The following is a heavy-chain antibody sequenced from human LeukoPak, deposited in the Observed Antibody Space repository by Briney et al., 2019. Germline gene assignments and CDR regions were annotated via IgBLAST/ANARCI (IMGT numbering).Heavy chain of an antibody. CDR1: GFTFSSYA. CDR3: AKGSSGWPTTSSI. J-gene: IGHJ4*02. V-gene: IGHV3-23*01. Sequence: GGSLRLSCAASGFTFSSYAMSWVRQAPGKGLEWVSAISGSGGSTYYADSVKGRFTISRDNSKNTPYLQMNSLRAEDTAVYYCAKGSSGWPTTSSIWGQGTLVTVSS. D-gene: IGHD6-19*01. CDR2: ISGSGGST.